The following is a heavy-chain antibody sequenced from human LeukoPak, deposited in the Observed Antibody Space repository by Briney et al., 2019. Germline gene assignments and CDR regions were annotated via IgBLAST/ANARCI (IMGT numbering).Heavy chain of an antibody. CDR3: ARDRGGFDP. Sequence: ASVTVSCKASGYTFTSYYMHWVRQAPGQGLEWMGIINPSGGSTSHAQKFQGRVTMTRDTSISTAYMELSRLRSDDTAVYYCARDRGGFDPWGQGTLVTVSS. CDR2: INPSGGST. J-gene: IGHJ5*02. V-gene: IGHV1-46*01. CDR1: GYTFTSYY. D-gene: IGHD3-10*01.